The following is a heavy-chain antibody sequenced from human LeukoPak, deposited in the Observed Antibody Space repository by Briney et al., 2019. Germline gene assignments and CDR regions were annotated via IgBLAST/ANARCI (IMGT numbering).Heavy chain of an antibody. J-gene: IGHJ4*02. CDR2: IYTSGST. V-gene: IGHV4-61*02. CDR1: GGSISSGSYY. Sequence: PSETLSLTCTVYGGSISSGSYYWSWIRQPAGKGLEWIGRIYTSGSTNYNPSLKSRVTISVDTSKNQFSLKLSSVTAADTAVYYCARDVKYSSGWYFDYWGQGTLVTVSS. D-gene: IGHD6-19*01. CDR3: ARDVKYSSGWYFDY.